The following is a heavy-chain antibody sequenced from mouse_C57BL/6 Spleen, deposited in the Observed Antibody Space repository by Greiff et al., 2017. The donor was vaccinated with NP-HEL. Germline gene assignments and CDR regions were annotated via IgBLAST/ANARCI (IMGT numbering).Heavy chain of an antibody. CDR3: ARSDYYGSSYGGYFDY. CDR2: IDPSDSET. J-gene: IGHJ2*01. D-gene: IGHD1-1*01. Sequence: QVQLQRPGAELVRPGSSVKLSCKASGYTFTSYWMHWVKQRPIQGLEWIGNIDPSDSETHYNQKFKDKATLTVDKSSSTAYMQLSSLTSEDSAVYYCARSDYYGSSYGGYFDYWGQGTTLTVSS. V-gene: IGHV1-52*01. CDR1: GYTFTSYW.